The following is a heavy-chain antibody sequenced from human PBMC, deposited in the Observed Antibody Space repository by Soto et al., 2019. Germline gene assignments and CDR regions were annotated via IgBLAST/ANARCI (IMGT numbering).Heavy chain of an antibody. CDR2: IWYDGSNK. D-gene: IGHD2-15*01. CDR1: GFTFSSYG. CDR3: ARAPPYCSGGSCYSTIDY. J-gene: IGHJ4*02. Sequence: VQLVESGGGVVQPGRSLRLSCAASGFTFSSYGMHWVRQAPGKGLEWVAVIWYDGSNKYYADSVKGRFTISRDNSKNTLYLQMNSLRAEDTAVYYCARAPPYCSGGSCYSTIDYWGQGTLVTVSS. V-gene: IGHV3-33*01.